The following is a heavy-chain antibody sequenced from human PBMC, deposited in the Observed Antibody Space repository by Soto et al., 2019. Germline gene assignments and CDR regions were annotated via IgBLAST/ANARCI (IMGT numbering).Heavy chain of an antibody. Sequence: GGSLRLSCAASGFTFSSYGMHWVRQAPGKGLEWVANIKQDGSEKYYVDSVKGRFTISRDNAKNSLYLQMNSLRAEDTAVYYCARLYSSSWYESLYYFDYWGQGTLVTVSS. CDR3: ARLYSSSWYESLYYFDY. D-gene: IGHD6-13*01. CDR1: GFTFSSYG. CDR2: IKQDGSEK. V-gene: IGHV3-7*01. J-gene: IGHJ4*02.